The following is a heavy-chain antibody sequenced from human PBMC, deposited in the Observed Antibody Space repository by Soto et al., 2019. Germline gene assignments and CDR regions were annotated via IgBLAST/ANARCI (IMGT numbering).Heavy chain of an antibody. J-gene: IGHJ5*02. D-gene: IGHD3-22*01. CDR1: GFTFSTFG. CDR3: FGYHSDNSGYNYVQLDP. Sequence: PGGSLRLSCAASGFTFSTFGMQWVRQAPGKGLEWVAVISYDGSNKYYADPVKGRFTISRDNSKNTLYLQMNSLRAEDTAVYYCFGYHSDNSGYNYVQLDPWGQGTLVTVSS. CDR2: ISYDGSNK. V-gene: IGHV3-30*03.